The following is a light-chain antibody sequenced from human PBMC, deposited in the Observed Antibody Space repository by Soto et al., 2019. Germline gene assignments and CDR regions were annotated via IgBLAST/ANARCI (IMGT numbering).Light chain of an antibody. CDR2: GSS. V-gene: IGKV3-20*01. Sequence: EIVLTQSPGPLSLSPGERATLSCRASQSVSGNYLAWYQQSPGQSPRLLIYGSSDRATGIPDRFSGSGSERDFTLTISRVESEDFAVYYCQQYGSSPPYTFGQGTRLEI. CDR3: QQYGSSPPYT. J-gene: IGKJ2*01. CDR1: QSVSGNY.